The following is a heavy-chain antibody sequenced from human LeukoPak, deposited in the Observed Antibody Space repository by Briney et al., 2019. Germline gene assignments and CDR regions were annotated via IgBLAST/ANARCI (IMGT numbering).Heavy chain of an antibody. CDR3: AREIGEMVRGVYYYGMDV. Sequence: ASVKVSCKASGYTFTSYDINWVRQATGQGLEWMGWMNPNSGNTGYAQKFQGRVTMTRNTSVSTAYMELSSLRSEDTAVYYCAREIGEMVRGVYYYGMDVWGQGTTVTVSS. V-gene: IGHV1-8*01. CDR2: MNPNSGNT. J-gene: IGHJ6*02. CDR1: GYTFTSYD. D-gene: IGHD3-10*01.